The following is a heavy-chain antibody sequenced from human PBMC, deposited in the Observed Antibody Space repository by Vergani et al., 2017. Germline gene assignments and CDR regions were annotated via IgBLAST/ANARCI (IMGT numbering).Heavy chain of an antibody. D-gene: IGHD1-26*01. Sequence: EVPLLESGGGLVRPGGSLRLSCAASGFTFSSYAMTWVRQAPGKGLEWVSVISASSSTTYYADSVKGRFTISRDNSRDTLYLQMNSLRPEDTATYYCVRDAGSYENFFDSWGQGTLVTVSS. J-gene: IGHJ4*02. CDR3: VRDAGSYENFFDS. CDR1: GFTFSSYA. V-gene: IGHV3-23*01. CDR2: ISASSSTT.